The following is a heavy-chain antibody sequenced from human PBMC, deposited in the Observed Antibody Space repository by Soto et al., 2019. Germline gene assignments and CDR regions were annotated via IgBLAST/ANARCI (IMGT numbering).Heavy chain of an antibody. J-gene: IGHJ6*02. CDR2: MNPINGAA. Sequence: QVQLVQSGAEVKQSGASVKVSCKASGYDFTAYDINWVRQASGQGLEWMGWMNPINGAAGSARRFQGRVSMTRNTATGTAYLELTGLRSDDTAVYYCGRGPSPRAPAGGTPYYYAMDVWGQGTTVTVSS. CDR1: GYDFTAYD. V-gene: IGHV1-8*02. D-gene: IGHD6-13*01. CDR3: GRGPSPRAPAGGTPYYYAMDV.